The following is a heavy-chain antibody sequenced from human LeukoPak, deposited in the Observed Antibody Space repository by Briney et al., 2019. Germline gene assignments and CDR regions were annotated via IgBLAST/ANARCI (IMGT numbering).Heavy chain of an antibody. Sequence: SQTLSLTCAISGDSFSSNSAAWNWIRQSPSRGLEWLGRTYYRSKWYNDYAVSVRSRITISPDTSKNQFSLHLNSVTPEDTAVYYCARRLGTIGHFDYWGQGTLVTVSS. CDR1: GDSFSSNSAA. CDR3: ARRLGTIGHFDY. CDR2: TYYRSKWYN. D-gene: IGHD3-16*01. V-gene: IGHV6-1*01. J-gene: IGHJ4*02.